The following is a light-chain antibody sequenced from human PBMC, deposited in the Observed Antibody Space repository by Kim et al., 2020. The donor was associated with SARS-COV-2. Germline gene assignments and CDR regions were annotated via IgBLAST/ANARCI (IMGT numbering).Light chain of an antibody. CDR2: DSS. J-gene: IGKJ1*01. CDR1: QSVGGY. CDR3: QQRTNWRT. Sequence: SLSPGERATLSCRASQSVGGYLAWYQQKPGQAPRLLIYDSSTRAPGIPARFSGSGSGTDFTLTISNLEPEDFAIYYCQQRTNWRTFGQGTKVDIK. V-gene: IGKV3-11*01.